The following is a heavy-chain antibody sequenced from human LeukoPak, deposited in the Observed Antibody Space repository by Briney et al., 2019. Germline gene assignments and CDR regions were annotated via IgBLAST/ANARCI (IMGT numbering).Heavy chain of an antibody. J-gene: IGHJ4*02. D-gene: IGHD2-2*01. CDR3: ANDIVVVPAATFDY. V-gene: IGHV3-23*01. Sequence: GGSLRLSCAASGFTFSSYAMSWVRQAPGKGLEWVSAISGSGGSTYYADSVKGRFTISRDNSKNTLYLQMNSLRAEDTAVYYCANDIVVVPAATFDYWRQGTLVTVSS. CDR2: ISGSGGST. CDR1: GFTFSSYA.